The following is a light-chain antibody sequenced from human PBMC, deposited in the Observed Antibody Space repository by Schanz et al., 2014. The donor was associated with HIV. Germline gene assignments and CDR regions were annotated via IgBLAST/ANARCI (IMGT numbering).Light chain of an antibody. V-gene: IGLV2-14*03. CDR2: DVT. J-gene: IGLJ1*01. Sequence: QSALTQPASVSGAPGQSITLSCTGTSSDIGGYNVVSWYQQHPDKAPKLIIYDVTTRPSGVSHRFSGSKSGNTASLTISGLQAEDEADYYCSSYTSSSTRVFGPGTKLTVL. CDR3: SSYTSSSTRV. CDR1: SSDIGGYNV.